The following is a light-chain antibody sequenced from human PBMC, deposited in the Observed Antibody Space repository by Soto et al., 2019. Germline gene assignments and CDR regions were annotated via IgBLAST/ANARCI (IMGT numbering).Light chain of an antibody. CDR1: QGISNE. CDR2: EES. Sequence: IQMTQSPSSLSASVGDRVTITCRASQGISNELGWYQQRPGNPPRLLIYEESTLHSGVPSRFSGRKVGTQFILTIDSLQPEDFATYYCQQVKSYPRTFGGGTKVDIK. J-gene: IGKJ4*01. CDR3: QQVKSYPRT. V-gene: IGKV1-6*01.